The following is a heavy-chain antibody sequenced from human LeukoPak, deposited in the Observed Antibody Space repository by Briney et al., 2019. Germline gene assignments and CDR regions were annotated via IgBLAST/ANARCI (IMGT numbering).Heavy chain of an antibody. Sequence: GESMKISCKGSGYSFTSYWIGWVRQMPGKGLEWMGIIYPGESDTRYSPSFQGQVTISADKSISTAYLQWSSLKASDTAMYCWARHGPYIYGAPYYGMDVWGQGTTVTVSS. CDR1: GYSFTSYW. V-gene: IGHV5-51*01. CDR3: ARHGPYIYGAPYYGMDV. J-gene: IGHJ6*02. D-gene: IGHD5-18*01. CDR2: IYPGESDT.